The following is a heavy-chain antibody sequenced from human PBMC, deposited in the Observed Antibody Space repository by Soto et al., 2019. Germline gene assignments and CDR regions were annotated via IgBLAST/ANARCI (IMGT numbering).Heavy chain of an antibody. CDR3: ARTYTVTTFGWEDV. J-gene: IGHJ6*02. D-gene: IGHD4-17*01. CDR2: ISSSSSTI. V-gene: IGHV3-48*02. Sequence: GGSLRLSCAASGFTFSSYSMNWVRQAPGKELEWVSYISSSSSTIYYADSVKGRFTISRDNAKNSLYLQMNSLRDEDTAVYYCARTYTVTTFGWEDVWGQGTTVTVSS. CDR1: GFTFSSYS.